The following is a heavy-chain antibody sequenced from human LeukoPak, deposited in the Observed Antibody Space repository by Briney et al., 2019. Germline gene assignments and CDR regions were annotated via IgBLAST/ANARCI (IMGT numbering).Heavy chain of an antibody. CDR2: INIEGSSG. CDR3: ARALFAGAFYGMDV. D-gene: IGHD3-10*01. Sequence: GGSLRLSCAASGFTFRSYWMHWVRQAPGKGLVWVSRINIEGSSGSYADSVEGRFTISRDNAKNTLYLQMNSLRAEDTAVYYCARALFAGAFYGMDVWGQGTTVTVSS. J-gene: IGHJ6*02. V-gene: IGHV3-74*01. CDR1: GFTFRSYW.